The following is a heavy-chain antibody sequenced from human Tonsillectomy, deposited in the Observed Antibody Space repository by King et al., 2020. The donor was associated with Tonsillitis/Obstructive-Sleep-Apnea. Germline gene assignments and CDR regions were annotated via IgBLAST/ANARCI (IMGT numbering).Heavy chain of an antibody. V-gene: IGHV1-18*01. Sequence: QLVQSGAEVKKPGPSVKVSCKASGYTFTTYGISWVRQAPGQGLEWMGWISAYNGNTNYAQKLQGRVTMTTDTSTSTAYMELRSLRSDDTAVYYCARADNWNYHYYYGMDVWGQGTTVTVSS. CDR1: GYTFTTYG. CDR2: ISAYNGNT. J-gene: IGHJ6*02. D-gene: IGHD1-20*01. CDR3: ARADNWNYHYYYGMDV.